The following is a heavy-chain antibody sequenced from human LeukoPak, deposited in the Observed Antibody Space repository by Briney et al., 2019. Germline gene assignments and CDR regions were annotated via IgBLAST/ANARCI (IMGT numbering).Heavy chain of an antibody. V-gene: IGHV3-21*05. CDR2: INTDSSDI. CDR1: GFTFSRYA. CDR3: ARDTFQPGLIDS. Sequence: PGGSLRLSCAASGFTFSRYAMNWVRQAPGKGLEWGSYINTDSSDIHYADSVKGRFTISRDNARNTLYLQLSSLRAEDSAVYYCARDTFQPGLIDSWGQGTLVTVSS. D-gene: IGHD2-2*01. J-gene: IGHJ4*02.